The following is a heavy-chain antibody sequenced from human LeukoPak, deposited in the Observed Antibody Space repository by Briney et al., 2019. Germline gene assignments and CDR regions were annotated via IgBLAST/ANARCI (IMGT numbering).Heavy chain of an antibody. CDR1: SSTITRSGNY. D-gene: IGHD3-3*01. V-gene: IGHV4-61*08. CDR3: ARDVGDFWSPPHYYFDN. CDR2: IYYSGST. Sequence: EYLTLSCTVTSSTITRSGNYRSCIRQLQGKGMEWNGHIYYSGSTNYNPSLKSRVTISVDTSKNQFSLKRSSVTAADTAVYYCARDVGDFWSPPHYYFDNWGQGTLVTVS. J-gene: IGHJ4*02.